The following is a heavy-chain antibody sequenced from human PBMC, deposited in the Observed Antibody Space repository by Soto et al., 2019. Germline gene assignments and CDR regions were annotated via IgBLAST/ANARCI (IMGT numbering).Heavy chain of an antibody. CDR2: IYYSGST. CDR3: ARPYGTARDPGFDP. J-gene: IGHJ5*02. D-gene: IGHD5-18*01. Sequence: QLQLQESGPGLVKPSETLSLTCTVSGGSISSSSYYWGWIRQPPGKGLEWIGSIYYSGSTYYNPALKRRVTISVDTSKNQFSLKLSSVTAADTAVYYCARPYGTARDPGFDPWGQGTLVTVSS. V-gene: IGHV4-39*01. CDR1: GGSISSSSYY.